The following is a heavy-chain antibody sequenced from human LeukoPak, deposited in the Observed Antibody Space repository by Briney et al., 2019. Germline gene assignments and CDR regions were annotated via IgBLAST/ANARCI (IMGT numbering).Heavy chain of an antibody. Sequence: PGGSLRLSCAASGFTFSSYWMSWVRQAPGKGLEWVANIKQDGSEKYYVDSVKGRFTISGDNAKNSLYLQMNSLRAEDTAVYYCARVPGSGSPDYWGQGTLVTVSS. CDR3: ARVPGSGSPDY. CDR1: GFTFSSYW. J-gene: IGHJ4*02. D-gene: IGHD6-19*01. CDR2: IKQDGSEK. V-gene: IGHV3-7*01.